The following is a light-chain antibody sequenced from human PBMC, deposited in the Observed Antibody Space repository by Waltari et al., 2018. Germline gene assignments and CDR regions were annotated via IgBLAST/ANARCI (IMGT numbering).Light chain of an antibody. CDR2: EAS. J-gene: IGKJ5*01. Sequence: AIQLTQSPSSLSASVGDRVTMTFRASQAISRSIAWFQQKPGKVPKLLIFEASDLEDEVLSRFSGSGGGTRFTLTISSLQPEDFATYYCKHFYSYPSGFGQGTRLEIK. V-gene: IGKV1-13*02. CDR1: QAISRS. CDR3: KHFYSYPSG.